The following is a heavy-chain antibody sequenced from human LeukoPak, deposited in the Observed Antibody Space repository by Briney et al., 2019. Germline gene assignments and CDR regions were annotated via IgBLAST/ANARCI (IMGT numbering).Heavy chain of an antibody. CDR2: IIGSGGST. D-gene: IGHD5-18*01. J-gene: IGHJ3*01. V-gene: IGHV3-23*01. CDR3: AKDRHVETAQVGSSDL. CDR1: GFTFSAYA. Sequence: VQPGGSLRLSCAASGFTFSAYAMSWVRQAPGKGLEWVSTIIGSGGSTFYADTVRGRFTISRDNSKNRLYLEMNNLRAEDTSLYYCAKDRHVETAQVGSSDLWGQGTMVTVSS.